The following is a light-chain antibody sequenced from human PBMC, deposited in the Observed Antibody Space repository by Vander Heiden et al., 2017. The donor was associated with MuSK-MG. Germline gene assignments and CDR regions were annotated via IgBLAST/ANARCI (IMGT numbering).Light chain of an antibody. V-gene: IGKV1-33*01. CDR1: RDIRRY. CDR2: DAS. Sequence: DIQMTQSPSSLSASVGDRVTITCQASRDIRRYLNWYQQKAGKAPKLLIHDASSVETGVPSRFSGGGSGTDFSFNITSLQPEDFATYYCQQSDGVPLTFGGGTKVEI. J-gene: IGKJ4*01. CDR3: QQSDGVPLT.